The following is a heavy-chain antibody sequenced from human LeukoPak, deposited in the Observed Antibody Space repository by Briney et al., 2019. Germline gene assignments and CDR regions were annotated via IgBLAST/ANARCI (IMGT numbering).Heavy chain of an antibody. Sequence: ASVKVSCKVSGYTLTELSMHCVRQAPGKGLEWMGGFDPEDGETIYAQKFSGRVTMSEDTSTDTAYMELSSLRSEDTAVYYCATGYCSSTSCYGYDYWGQGTLVTVSS. CDR3: ATGYCSSTSCYGYDY. CDR2: FDPEDGET. CDR1: GYTLTELS. J-gene: IGHJ4*02. D-gene: IGHD2-2*01. V-gene: IGHV1-24*01.